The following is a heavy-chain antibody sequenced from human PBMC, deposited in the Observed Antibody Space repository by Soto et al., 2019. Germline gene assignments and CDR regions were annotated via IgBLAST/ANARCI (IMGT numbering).Heavy chain of an antibody. D-gene: IGHD2-8*01. V-gene: IGHV4-59*08. CDR3: ARHVTYTYGLYGFDI. CDR1: GGSVSSYS. Sequence: PSETLSLTCTVSGGSVSSYSWSWIRQPPGKGLEWIGNISYSGSTPYNPSLKSRVTISVDTSKNQFSLSLTSVTAADTAVYYCARHVTYTYGLYGFDIWSQGTMVTVSS. J-gene: IGHJ3*02. CDR2: ISYSGST.